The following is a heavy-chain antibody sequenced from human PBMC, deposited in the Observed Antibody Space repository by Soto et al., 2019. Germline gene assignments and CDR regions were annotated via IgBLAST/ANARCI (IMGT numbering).Heavy chain of an antibody. CDR3: ARGGATTVTLFDY. CDR2: ISGSGGTT. Sequence: GGSLRLSCAASGFTFSSDGMSWVRQAPGKGLEWLSGISGSGGTTYYADSVKGRFTISRDKSKTTLYLQMNSLRAEDTAVYYCARGGATTVTLFDYWGQGTLVTVSS. CDR1: GFTFSSDG. V-gene: IGHV3-23*01. J-gene: IGHJ4*02. D-gene: IGHD4-17*01.